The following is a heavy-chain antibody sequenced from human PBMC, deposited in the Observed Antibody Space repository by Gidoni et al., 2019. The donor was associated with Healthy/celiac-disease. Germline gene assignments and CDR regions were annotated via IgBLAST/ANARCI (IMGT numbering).Heavy chain of an antibody. CDR2: ISYDGSNK. CDR3: AKDDGYSGYGLGLCGCLNY. D-gene: IGHD5-12*01. CDR1: GFTFSSYG. J-gene: IGHJ4*02. V-gene: IGHV3-30*18. Sequence: QVQLVESGGGVVQPGRSLRLSVAASGFTFSSYGMPWVRQAPGKGLEWVAVISYDGSNKYYADSVKGRFTISRDNSKNTLYLQMNSLRAEDTAVYYCAKDDGYSGYGLGLCGCLNYWGQGTLVTVSS.